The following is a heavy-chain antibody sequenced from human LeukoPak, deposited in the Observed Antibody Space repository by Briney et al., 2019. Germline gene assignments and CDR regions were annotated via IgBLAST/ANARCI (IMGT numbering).Heavy chain of an antibody. J-gene: IGHJ4*02. CDR1: GYTFTDYY. CDR3: ARKTTALDY. D-gene: IGHD4-17*01. Sequence: ASVKVSCKTSGYTFTDYYLYWVRQAPGQGPEWMGRISPDNGVTKIAQKFQGRVTITRDTSINTIYMELPRLTGDDSAVYYCARKTTALDYWGQGTQISV. V-gene: IGHV1-2*06. CDR2: ISPDNGVT.